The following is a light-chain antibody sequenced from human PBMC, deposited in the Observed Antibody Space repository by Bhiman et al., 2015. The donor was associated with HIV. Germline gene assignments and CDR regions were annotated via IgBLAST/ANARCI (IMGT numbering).Light chain of an antibody. CDR2: RGT. CDR1: SSNIGINS. V-gene: IGLV1-44*01. Sequence: QPVLTQPPSASGTAGQSVTLSCSGGSSNIGINSVNWYQQVPGTAPKLLIYRGTQRPSGVPDRFSGSTSGTSASLAIRGLQGDDEADYYCAAWDDSLIGHVFGTGTKVTVL. J-gene: IGLJ1*01. CDR3: AAWDDSLIGHV.